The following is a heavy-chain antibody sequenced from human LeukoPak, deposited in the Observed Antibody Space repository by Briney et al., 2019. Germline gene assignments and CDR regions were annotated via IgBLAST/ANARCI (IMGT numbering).Heavy chain of an antibody. CDR2: IYRGGST. D-gene: IGHD3-16*01. Sequence: NSSETLSLTCAVSGGSISSGGYSWSWIRQPPGKGLEWIGYIYRGGSTYYNPSLKSRVTISVDRSKNQFSLKLSSVTAADTAVYYCARRSYGGYHTGAPFDYWGQGTLVTVSS. V-gene: IGHV4-30-2*01. CDR1: GGSISSGGYS. J-gene: IGHJ4*02. CDR3: ARRSYGGYHTGAPFDY.